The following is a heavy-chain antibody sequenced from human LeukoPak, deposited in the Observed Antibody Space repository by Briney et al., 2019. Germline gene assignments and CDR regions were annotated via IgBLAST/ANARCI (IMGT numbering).Heavy chain of an antibody. CDR1: GGSISSSSYY. CDR3: AAEDYDFWSGYAQLPDY. D-gene: IGHD3-3*01. V-gene: IGHV4-39*01. Sequence: SDTLSLTCTVSGGSISSSSYYGAWIRQPPGKGLEWIGRIYYSGSTYYNPSLKSRVTISVDTSKNQFSLKLSSVTAADTAVYYCAAEDYDFWSGYAQLPDYWGQGTLVTVSS. J-gene: IGHJ4*02. CDR2: IYYSGST.